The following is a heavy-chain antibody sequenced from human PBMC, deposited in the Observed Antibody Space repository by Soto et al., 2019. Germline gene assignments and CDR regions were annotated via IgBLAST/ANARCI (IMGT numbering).Heavy chain of an antibody. Sequence: GESLKISCNGSGYIFTSYWIGWVRQMPGKGLEWMGIIYPGDSDTRYSPSFQGQVTISADKSISTAYLQWSSLKASDTAMYYCARASLPQLPLNWFDPWGQGTLVTVSS. D-gene: IGHD2-2*01. CDR3: ARASLPQLPLNWFDP. V-gene: IGHV5-51*01. CDR2: IYPGDSDT. J-gene: IGHJ5*02. CDR1: GYIFTSYW.